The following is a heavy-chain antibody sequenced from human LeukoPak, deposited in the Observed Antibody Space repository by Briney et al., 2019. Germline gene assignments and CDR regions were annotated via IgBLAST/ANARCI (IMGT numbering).Heavy chain of an antibody. CDR2: ISYDGSNK. D-gene: IGHD3-16*01. V-gene: IGHV3-30*03. J-gene: IGHJ4*02. CDR1: GFTFSSYG. Sequence: GRSLRLSCAASGFTFSSYGMHWVRQAPGKGLEWVAVISYDGSNKYYADSVKGRFTISRDNSKNTLYLQMNSLRVEDTAVFYCVRGGVDYWGQGTLVTVSS. CDR3: VRGGVDY.